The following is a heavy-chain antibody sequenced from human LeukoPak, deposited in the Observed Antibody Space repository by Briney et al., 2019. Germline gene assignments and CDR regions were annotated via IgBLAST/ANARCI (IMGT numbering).Heavy chain of an antibody. CDR2: IYYSGST. J-gene: IGHJ4*02. CDR3: ARAGQYYYDSSGYFPDY. D-gene: IGHD3-22*01. Sequence: SETLSLTCTVSGDSISSGDSYWSWIRQPPGKGLVWMGSIYYSGSTYYNPSLKSRVTISVDTSKNQFSLRLSSVTAADTAVYFCARAGQYYYDSSGYFPDYWGQGTLVTVSS. CDR1: GDSISSGDSY. V-gene: IGHV4-30-4*01.